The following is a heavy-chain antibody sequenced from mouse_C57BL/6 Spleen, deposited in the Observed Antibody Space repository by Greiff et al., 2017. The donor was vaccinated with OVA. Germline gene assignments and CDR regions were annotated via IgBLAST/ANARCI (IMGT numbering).Heavy chain of an antibody. V-gene: IGHV1-53*01. CDR3: ARRRIYYDYGWDY. CDR1: GYTFTSYW. Sequence: VQLQQSGTELVKPGASVKLSCKASGYTFTSYWMHWVKQRPGQGLEWIGNINPSNGGTNYNEKFKSKATLTVDKSSSTAYMQLSSLTSEDSAVYYYARRRIYYDYGWDYWGQGTTLTVSS. J-gene: IGHJ2*01. CDR2: INPSNGGT. D-gene: IGHD2-4*01.